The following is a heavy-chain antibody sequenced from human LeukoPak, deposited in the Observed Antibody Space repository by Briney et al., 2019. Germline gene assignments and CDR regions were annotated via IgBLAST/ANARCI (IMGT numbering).Heavy chain of an antibody. Sequence: GGSLRLSCAASGFTFSSHAMTWVRQASGKGLEWVSSIRGSGGNTYYADSVKGRFTISRDNFQNTLYLQMNSLRAEDAAVYYCARDGSGSFYFDYWGQGTLVTVSS. J-gene: IGHJ4*02. D-gene: IGHD3-10*01. CDR3: ARDGSGSFYFDY. CDR1: GFTFSSHA. CDR2: IRGSGGNT. V-gene: IGHV3-23*01.